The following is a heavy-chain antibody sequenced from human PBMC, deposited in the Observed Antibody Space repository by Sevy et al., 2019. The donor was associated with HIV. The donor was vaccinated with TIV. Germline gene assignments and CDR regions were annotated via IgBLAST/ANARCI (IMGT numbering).Heavy chain of an antibody. V-gene: IGHV3-30-3*01. D-gene: IGHD3-22*01. J-gene: IGHJ4*02. Sequence: GGSLRLSCAASGFTFGSYTLHWVRQAPGKGLEWVALISQTYDGSKKYYIDSVQGRFTISRENSKNPLFLQMDSLRPEDTAVYYCARDNSGYFFFDYWGQGTLVTVSS. CDR1: GFTFGSYT. CDR3: ARDNSGYFFFDY. CDR2: ISQTYDGSKK.